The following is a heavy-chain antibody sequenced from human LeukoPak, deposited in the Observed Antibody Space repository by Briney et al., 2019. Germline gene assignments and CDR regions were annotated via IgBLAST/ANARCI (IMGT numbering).Heavy chain of an antibody. CDR2: IYTSGST. Sequence: SQTLSLTCTVSGGSISSGSYYWSWIRQPAGKGLEWIGRIYTSGSTNYNPSLKSRVTISVDTSKNQFSLKLSSVTAADTAVYYCARDGRLGTYYYYYYMDVWGQGTLVTVSS. CDR3: ARDGRLGTYYYYYYMDV. J-gene: IGHJ6*03. D-gene: IGHD1-14*01. V-gene: IGHV4-61*02. CDR1: GGSISSGSYY.